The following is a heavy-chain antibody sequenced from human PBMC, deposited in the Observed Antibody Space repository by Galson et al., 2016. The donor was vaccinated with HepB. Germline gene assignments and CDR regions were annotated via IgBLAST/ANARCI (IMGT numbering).Heavy chain of an antibody. J-gene: IGHJ6*02. D-gene: IGHD2-2*01. Sequence: SLRLSCAASGFSFNSYTMNWVRQAPGKGLEWVASLPSVGTYIYYADSVKGRFIISRDNAKNSLYLQMNSLRVDDTAVYYCARDLPGDYNGMDVWGQGTTVTVSS. V-gene: IGHV3-21*06. CDR2: LPSVGTYI. CDR3: ARDLPGDYNGMDV. CDR1: GFSFNSYT.